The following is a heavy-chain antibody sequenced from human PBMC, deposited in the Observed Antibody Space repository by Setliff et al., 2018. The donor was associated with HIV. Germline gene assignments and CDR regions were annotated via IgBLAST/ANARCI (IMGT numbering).Heavy chain of an antibody. CDR1: GGSFSGYY. V-gene: IGHV4-34*01. Sequence: SETLSLTCAVYGGSFSGYYWSWIRQPPGKGLEWIGEINHSGSTNYNPSLKSRVTISVDTSKNQFSLKLSSVTAADTAVYYCAREGSIAARLSWFDPWGQGTLVTVSS. D-gene: IGHD6-6*01. J-gene: IGHJ5*02. CDR3: AREGSIAARLSWFDP. CDR2: INHSGST.